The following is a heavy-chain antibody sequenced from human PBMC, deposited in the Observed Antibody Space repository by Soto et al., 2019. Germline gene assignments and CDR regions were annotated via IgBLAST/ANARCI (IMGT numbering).Heavy chain of an antibody. CDR1: GYTFTDYY. Sequence: QVQLEQSGADMKKPGASVTVSCKASGYTFTDYYIYWVRQAPGQGLEWMSWINPTSGDTNFAQSFQGRITMTRDTSIFTVYMELASLTSDDTAIYYCARVLASAWYLPRAPYGMDVWGRGTTVIVSS. V-gene: IGHV1-2*02. CDR3: ARVLASAWYLPRAPYGMDV. CDR2: INPTSGDT. J-gene: IGHJ6*02. D-gene: IGHD6-19*01.